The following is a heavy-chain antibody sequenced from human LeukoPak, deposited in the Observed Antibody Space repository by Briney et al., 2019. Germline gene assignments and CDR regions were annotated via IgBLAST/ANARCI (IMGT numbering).Heavy chain of an antibody. V-gene: IGHV4-59*06. D-gene: IGHD3-22*01. CDR2: IYYSGST. CDR1: GGSISSYY. J-gene: IGHJ5*02. CDR3: ARVTMAHYYDTSGWFDP. Sequence: SETLSLTCTVSGGSISSYYWSWIRQPPGKGLELIGYIYYSGSTYYNPSLKSRVTISIDTSKNQFSLKLSSVTAADTAVYYCARVTMAHYYDTSGWFDPWGQGTLVTVSS.